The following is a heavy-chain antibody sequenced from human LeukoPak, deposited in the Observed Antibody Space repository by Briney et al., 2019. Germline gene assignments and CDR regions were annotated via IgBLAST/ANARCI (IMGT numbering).Heavy chain of an antibody. Sequence: PSETLSLTCTVSGGSISSGSYYWSWTRQPAGKGLEWIGRIYTSGSTNYNPSLKSRVTISVDTSKNQFSLKLSSVTAADTAVYYCARGAAAAGKSGYMDVWGKGTTVTVSS. CDR2: IYTSGST. V-gene: IGHV4-61*02. D-gene: IGHD6-13*01. CDR3: ARGAAAAGKSGYMDV. CDR1: GGSISSGSYY. J-gene: IGHJ6*03.